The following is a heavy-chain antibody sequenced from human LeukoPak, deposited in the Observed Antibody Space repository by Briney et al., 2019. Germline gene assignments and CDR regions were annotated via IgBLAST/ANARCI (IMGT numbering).Heavy chain of an antibody. CDR3: AKDICSGGSCYGDAFDI. D-gene: IGHD2-15*01. J-gene: IGHJ3*02. Sequence: GGSLRLSCVASGFTFDDYAMHWVRHAPGKGLEWVSGISWNSGSIGYADSVKGRFTISRDNAKNSLYLQMNSLRAEDTALYYCAKDICSGGSCYGDAFDIWGQGTMVTVSS. CDR2: ISWNSGSI. CDR1: GFTFDDYA. V-gene: IGHV3-9*01.